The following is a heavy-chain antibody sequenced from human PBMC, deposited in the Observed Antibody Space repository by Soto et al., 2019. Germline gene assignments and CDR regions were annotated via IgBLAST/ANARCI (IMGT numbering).Heavy chain of an antibody. D-gene: IGHD3-3*01. Sequence: SETLSLTCSVSGTSVTSGDYYWNWIRQTPGTCLEWLGYMHASGTTSYNPSLKSRVTISRDTSKNQFSLKLTSVSAADTAVSFCARGGLHDLWSGLFDWGQGIRVTVSS. CDR3: ARGGLHDLWSGLFD. CDR2: MHASGTT. J-gene: IGHJ4*02. V-gene: IGHV4-30-4*01. CDR1: GTSVTSGDYY.